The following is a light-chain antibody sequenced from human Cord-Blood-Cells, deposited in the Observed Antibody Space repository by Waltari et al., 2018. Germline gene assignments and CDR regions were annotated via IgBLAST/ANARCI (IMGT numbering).Light chain of an antibody. Sequence: DIVMTQSPLSLPVPPGEPASISCRFSKSLLHSNGYNHLDWYLQKPGQSPQLLIYLGSNRASGVPDRFSGSGSGTDFTLKISRVEAEDVGVYYCMQALQTPLTFGGGTKVEIK. CDR1: KSLLHSNGYNH. CDR3: MQALQTPLT. J-gene: IGKJ4*01. V-gene: IGKV2-28*01. CDR2: LGS.